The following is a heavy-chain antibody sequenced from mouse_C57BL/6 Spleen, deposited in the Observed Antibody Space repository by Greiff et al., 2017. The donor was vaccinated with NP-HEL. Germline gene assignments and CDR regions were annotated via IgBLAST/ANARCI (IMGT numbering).Heavy chain of an antibody. J-gene: IGHJ4*01. CDR1: GYTFTSYW. D-gene: IGHD3-2*02. V-gene: IGHV1-50*01. CDR2: IDPSDSYT. Sequence: QVQLQQPGAELVKPGASVKLSCKASGYTFTSYWMQWVKQRPGQGLEWIGEIDPSDSYTNYNQKFKGKATLTVDTSSSTAYMQVSSLTSEDSAVYYCARGQLRLRTSMDYWGQGTSVTVSS. CDR3: ARGQLRLRTSMDY.